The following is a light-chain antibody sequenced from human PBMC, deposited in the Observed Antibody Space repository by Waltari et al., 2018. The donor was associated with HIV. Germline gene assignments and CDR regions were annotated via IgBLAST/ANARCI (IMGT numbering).Light chain of an antibody. CDR1: QSVTSS. Sequence: EIALTQSPATLSLSPGARATLSCRASQSVTSSLVWFQQKPGQPPRLLIYDASFKATGIPARFSGSESGTDFTHTIRSLEAEDSAVYYCHQRSNWPGTFGQRTNLEL. V-gene: IGKV3-11*01. CDR2: DAS. CDR3: HQRSNWPGT. J-gene: IGKJ2*01.